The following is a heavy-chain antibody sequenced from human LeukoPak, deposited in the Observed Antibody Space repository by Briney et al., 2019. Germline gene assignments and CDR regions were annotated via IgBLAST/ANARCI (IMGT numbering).Heavy chain of an antibody. Sequence: SETLSLTCTISGGSISSSYGSWIRQPPGKGLEWIGYIYYSGTTNYTPSLKSPITISIDTSKNQFSLKLRSVTAADTAVYYCARDTPENHAFDIWGQGTMVTVSS. CDR2: IYYSGTT. CDR3: ARDTPENHAFDI. J-gene: IGHJ3*02. V-gene: IGHV4-59*01. CDR1: GGSISSSY.